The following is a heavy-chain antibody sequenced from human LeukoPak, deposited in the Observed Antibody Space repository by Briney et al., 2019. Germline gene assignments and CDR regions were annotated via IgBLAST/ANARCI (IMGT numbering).Heavy chain of an antibody. Sequence: GASVKVSCKASGYTFTGYYMHWVRQAPGQGLEWMGWINPNSGGTNYAQKFQGRVTMTRDTSISTAYMELSSLRSEDTAVYYCARGGYLSQYDAFDIWGQGTMVTVSS. D-gene: IGHD3-22*01. CDR1: GYTFTGYY. CDR2: INPNSGGT. V-gene: IGHV1-2*02. J-gene: IGHJ3*02. CDR3: ARGGYLSQYDAFDI.